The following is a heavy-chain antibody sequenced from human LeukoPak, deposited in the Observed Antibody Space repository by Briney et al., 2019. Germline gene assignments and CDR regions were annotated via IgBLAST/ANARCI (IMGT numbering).Heavy chain of an antibody. CDR2: ISSSSSYI. CDR3: ARAVVPAAMGTYYYYYMDV. CDR1: GFTFSSYS. D-gene: IGHD2-2*01. V-gene: IGHV3-21*01. J-gene: IGHJ6*03. Sequence: PGGSLRLSCAASGFTFSSYSMNWVRQAPGKGLEWVSSISSSSSYIYYADSVKGRFTISRDNAKNSLYLQMNSLRAEDTAVYYCARAVVPAAMGTYYYYYMDVWGKGTTVTVSS.